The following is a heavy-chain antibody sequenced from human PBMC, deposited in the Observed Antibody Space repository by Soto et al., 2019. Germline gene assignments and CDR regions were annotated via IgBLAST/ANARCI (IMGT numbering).Heavy chain of an antibody. CDR1: GYTFTSYG. D-gene: IGHD3-10*01. CDR3: ARDEYRIGPYGSGSFVAFDI. CDR2: ISAYNGNT. Sequence: ASVKVSCKASGYTFTSYGISWVRQAPGQGLEWMGWISAYNGNTNYAQKLQGRVTMTTDTSTSTAYMELRSLRSDDTAVYYCARDEYRIGPYGSGSFVAFDICGQGTMVTVSS. V-gene: IGHV1-18*01. J-gene: IGHJ3*02.